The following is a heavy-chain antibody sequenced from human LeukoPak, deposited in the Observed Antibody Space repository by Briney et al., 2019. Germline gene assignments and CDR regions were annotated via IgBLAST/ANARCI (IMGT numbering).Heavy chain of an antibody. CDR2: IYSGGSS. CDR1: GFTVSSNY. V-gene: IGHV3-66*01. Sequence: GGSLRLSCAASGFTVSSNYMSWVRQAPGKGLEWVSVIYSGGSSYYADSVKGRFTISRDNAKNSLYLQMNSLRAEDTAVYYCAELGITMIGGVWGKGTTVTISS. D-gene: IGHD3-10*02. CDR3: AELGITMIGGV. J-gene: IGHJ6*04.